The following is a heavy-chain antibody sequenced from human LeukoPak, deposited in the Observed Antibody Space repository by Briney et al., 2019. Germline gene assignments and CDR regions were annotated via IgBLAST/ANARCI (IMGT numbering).Heavy chain of an antibody. V-gene: IGHV3-23*01. CDR3: AKAPDRIAAAGTWWFDP. D-gene: IGHD6-13*01. J-gene: IGHJ5*02. CDR1: GFTFSSYG. CDR2: ISGSGGST. Sequence: GGSLRLSCAASGFTFSSYGMSWVRQAPGKGLEWVSAISGSGGSTYYADSVKGRFTISRDNSKNTLYLQMNSLRAEDTAVYYCAKAPDRIAAAGTWWFDPWGQGTLVTVSS.